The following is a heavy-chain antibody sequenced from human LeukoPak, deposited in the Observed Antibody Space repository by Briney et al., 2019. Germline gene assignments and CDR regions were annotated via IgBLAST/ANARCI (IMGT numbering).Heavy chain of an antibody. CDR3: ARDSGGYWPSKDAFDI. V-gene: IGHV3-30*03. CDR2: ISYDGSNK. Sequence: PGGSLRLSCAASGFTFSSYSMNWVRQAPGKGLEWVAVISYDGSNKYYADSVKGRFTISRDNSKNTLYLQMNSLRAEDTAVYYCARDSGGYWPSKDAFDIRGQGTMVTVSS. D-gene: IGHD3-22*01. J-gene: IGHJ3*02. CDR1: GFTFSSYS.